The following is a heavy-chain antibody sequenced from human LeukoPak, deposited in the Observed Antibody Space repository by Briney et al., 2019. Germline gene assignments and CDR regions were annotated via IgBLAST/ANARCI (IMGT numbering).Heavy chain of an antibody. J-gene: IGHJ4*02. D-gene: IGHD6-19*01. CDR3: ARERLAVAGFGFDY. Sequence: ASVTVSCKASGYTFTGYYMHWVRQAPGQGLEWMGWINPNSGGKNYAQKFQGRVTMTRDTSISTAYMELSRLRSDDTAVYYCARERLAVAGFGFDYWGQGTLVTVSS. V-gene: IGHV1-2*02. CDR1: GYTFTGYY. CDR2: INPNSGGK.